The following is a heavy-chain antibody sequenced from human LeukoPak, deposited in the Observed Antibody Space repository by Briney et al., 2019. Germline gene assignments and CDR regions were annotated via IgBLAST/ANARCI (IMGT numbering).Heavy chain of an antibody. CDR2: INPSGGST. V-gene: IGHV1-46*01. CDR1: GGTFSSYA. CDR3: ARPNSGSYYGVAFDI. J-gene: IGHJ3*02. Sequence: ASVKVSCKASGGTFSSYAISWVRQAPGQGLEWMGIINPSGGSTSYAQKFQGRVTMTRDTSTSTVYMELSSLRSEDTAVYYCARPNSGSYYGVAFDIWGQGTMVTVSS. D-gene: IGHD1-26*01.